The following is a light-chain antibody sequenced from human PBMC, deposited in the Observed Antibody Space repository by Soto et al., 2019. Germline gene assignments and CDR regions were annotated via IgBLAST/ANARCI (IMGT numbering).Light chain of an antibody. CDR2: DAS. V-gene: IGKV1-5*01. Sequence: DIQLTQTPSTLSASLGDEATITCRASQTISRWLAWYQQKPGRAPKLLIYDASTLASGIPSRFSGRGFETEFTLTISRLQSDCFATNFWHSRAFGQGTRLEIK. CDR3: HSRA. J-gene: IGKJ5*01. CDR1: QTISRW.